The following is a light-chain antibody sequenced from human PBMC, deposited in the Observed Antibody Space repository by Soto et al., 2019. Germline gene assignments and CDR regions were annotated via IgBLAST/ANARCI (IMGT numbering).Light chain of an antibody. CDR2: TTS. CDR3: QQANRFPIT. J-gene: IGKJ5*01. V-gene: IGKV1-12*01. CDR1: QDISSW. Sequence: DIQMTQSPSFVSASVGDRVTVTCRASQDISSWLAWYQQKPGKAPKLLIYTTSTLGSGVPSRFSGSRSGTDFTLTISGMQPEDFATYYCQQANRFPITFGQGTRLEIK.